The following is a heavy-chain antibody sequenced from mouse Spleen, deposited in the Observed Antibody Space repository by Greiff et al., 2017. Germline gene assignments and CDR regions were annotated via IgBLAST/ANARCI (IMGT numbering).Heavy chain of an antibody. D-gene: IGHD2-1*01. V-gene: IGHV1-69*01. CDR3: ARGYGNWRYFDY. CDR2: IDPSDSYT. Sequence: VQLQQPGAELVMPGASVKLSCKASGYTFTSYWMHWVKQRPGQGLEWIGEIDPSDSYTNYNQKFKGKATLTVDKSSSTAYMQLSSLTSEDSAVYYCARGYGNWRYFDYWGQGTTLTVSS. CDR1: GYTFTSYW. J-gene: IGHJ2*01.